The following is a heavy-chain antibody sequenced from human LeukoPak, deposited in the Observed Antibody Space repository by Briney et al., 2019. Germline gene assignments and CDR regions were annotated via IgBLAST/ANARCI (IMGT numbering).Heavy chain of an antibody. Sequence: GGSLRLSCAASGFTFSSYSMNWVRQAPGKGLEWVSYISSSSTTIYYAESVKGRFTISRDNAKNSLYLQINSLRDEDTAVYYCARAPYSSSWYFDYWGQGTLVTVSS. J-gene: IGHJ4*02. CDR1: GFTFSSYS. D-gene: IGHD6-13*01. CDR3: ARAPYSSSWYFDY. CDR2: ISSSSTTI. V-gene: IGHV3-48*02.